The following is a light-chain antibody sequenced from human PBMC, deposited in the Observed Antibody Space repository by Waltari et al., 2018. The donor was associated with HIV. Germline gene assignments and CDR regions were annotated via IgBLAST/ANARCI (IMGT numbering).Light chain of an antibody. J-gene: IGLJ3*02. Sequence: QSALTQPASVSGSPGQSITISCTGSSHDVGGYNYVSWYQQHPGKAPRLMIYDVSTRPSGVSDRSPGSKSGDTASLTISGLQPEDEADYYCESYTSTSVWVFGGGTRLTVL. CDR1: SHDVGGYNY. CDR3: ESYTSTSVWV. CDR2: DVS. V-gene: IGLV2-14*03.